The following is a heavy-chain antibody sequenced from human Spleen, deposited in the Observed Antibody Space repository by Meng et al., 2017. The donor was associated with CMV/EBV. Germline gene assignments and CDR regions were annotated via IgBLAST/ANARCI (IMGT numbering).Heavy chain of an antibody. CDR2: INHSGST. D-gene: IGHD3-10*01. CDR1: GGSFSGYY. J-gene: IGHJ4*02. CDR3: ATARDYGSGSSCFDY. V-gene: IGHV4-34*01. Sequence: GYGGSFSGYYWSWIRQPPGKGLEWIGEINHSGSTNYNPPLKSRVTISVDTSKNQFSLKLSSVTAADTAVNYCATARDYGSGSSCFDYWGQGTLVTVSS.